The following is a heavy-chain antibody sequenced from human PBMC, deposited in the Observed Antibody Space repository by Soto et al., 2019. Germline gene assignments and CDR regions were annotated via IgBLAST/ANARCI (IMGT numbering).Heavy chain of an antibody. V-gene: IGHV1-69*02. CDR3: AVVANGGGRFDY. Sequence: QVQLVQSGAEVKKPGSSVKVSCKASGGTFSSYTISWVRQAPGQGLEWMGRIIPILGIANYAQKFQGRVTITADKSTSTAYMELSSLRSEDTAVYYCAVVANGGGRFDYWGQGTLVTVSS. J-gene: IGHJ4*02. CDR1: GGTFSSYT. D-gene: IGHD3-10*01. CDR2: IIPILGIA.